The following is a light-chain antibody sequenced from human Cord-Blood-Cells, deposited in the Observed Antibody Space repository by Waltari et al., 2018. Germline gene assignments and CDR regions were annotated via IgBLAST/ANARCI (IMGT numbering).Light chain of an antibody. J-gene: IGKJ5*01. CDR2: DAA. CDR3: QQRSNRPPIT. Sequence: EIVLTQSPATLSLSPGERATLSCRASQSGSSCLAWYQQKPGQATRLLIYDAANRGTGIPARFSGSGSGTDFTLTISSLVPEDCSVYYCQQRSNRPPITFGQGTRLEIK. V-gene: IGKV3-11*01. CDR1: QSGSSC.